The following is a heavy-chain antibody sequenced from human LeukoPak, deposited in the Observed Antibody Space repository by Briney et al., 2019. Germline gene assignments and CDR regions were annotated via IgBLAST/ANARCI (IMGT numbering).Heavy chain of an antibody. CDR3: ARDLAAKYYYYYMDV. CDR2: INPNSGGT. D-gene: IGHD6-13*01. CDR1: GYTFTSYD. Sequence: GASVKVSCKASGYTFTSYDINWVRQATGQGLEWMGWINPNSGGTNYAQKFQGRVTMTRDTSISTAYMELSRLRSDDTAVYYCARDLAAKYYYYYMDVWGQGTLVTVSS. V-gene: IGHV1-2*02. J-gene: IGHJ6*03.